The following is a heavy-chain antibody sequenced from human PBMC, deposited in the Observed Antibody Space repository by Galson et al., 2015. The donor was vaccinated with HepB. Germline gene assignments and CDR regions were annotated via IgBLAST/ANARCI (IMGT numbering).Heavy chain of an antibody. D-gene: IGHD5-24*01. CDR1: GYTFTNYA. J-gene: IGHJ4*02. V-gene: IGHV1-18*01. Sequence: SVKVSCKASGYTFTNYAISWVRQAPGQGLEWMGWISAYNGKTNYAQKLKGRVTMTTDTSTNAAYLELRSLRSDDTAVYYCARVWLRRVDYWGQGTLVTVSS. CDR2: ISAYNGKT. CDR3: ARVWLRRVDY.